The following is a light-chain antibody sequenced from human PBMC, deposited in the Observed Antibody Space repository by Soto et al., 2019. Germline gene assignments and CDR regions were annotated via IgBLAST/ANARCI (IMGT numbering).Light chain of an antibody. CDR2: EVT. V-gene: IGLV2-14*01. CDR1: GSDVGGYDY. CDR3: SSYTSSSTYV. J-gene: IGLJ1*01. Sequence: QSVLTQPASVSVSPGQSITISCTGTGSDVGGYDYVSWYQHHPGKAPKVMIYEVTNRPSGVSNRFSGSKSGNTASLTISGFLAEDEADYYCSSYTSSSTYVFGTGTKVTVL.